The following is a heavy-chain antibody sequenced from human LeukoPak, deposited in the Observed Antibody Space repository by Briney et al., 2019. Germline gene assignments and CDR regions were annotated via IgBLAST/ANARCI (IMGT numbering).Heavy chain of an antibody. Sequence: GGSLRHTCAASGFTFSSYSMNWVRQAPGKGLEWVSSISSSSSYIYYADSVKGRFTISRDNAKNSLYLQMNSLRAEDTAVYYCARDSKGYSSGWGPWGQGTLVTVSS. CDR1: GFTFSSYS. CDR3: ARDSKGYSSGWGP. CDR2: ISSSSSYI. D-gene: IGHD6-19*01. J-gene: IGHJ5*02. V-gene: IGHV3-21*01.